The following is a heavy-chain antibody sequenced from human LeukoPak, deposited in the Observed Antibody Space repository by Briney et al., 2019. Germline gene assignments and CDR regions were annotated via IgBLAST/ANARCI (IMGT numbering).Heavy chain of an antibody. J-gene: IGHJ5*02. CDR1: EFIFSSYW. D-gene: IGHD1-26*01. V-gene: IGHV3-7*01. Sequence: GGSLRLSCAASEFIFSSYWMSWVRQAPGKGLEWVANIKQDGSEKYYVDSVKARFTISRDNAKNSLYLQMNSLRAEDTAVYYCAIRGYSGSLASWGQGTLVTVSS. CDR3: AIRGYSGSLAS. CDR2: IKQDGSEK.